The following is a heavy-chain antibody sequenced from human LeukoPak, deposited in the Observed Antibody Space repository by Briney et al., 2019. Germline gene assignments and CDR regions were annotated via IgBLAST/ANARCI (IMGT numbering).Heavy chain of an antibody. CDR2: INPSGGST. V-gene: IGHV1-46*01. CDR3: ARAAGTFYYFDY. J-gene: IGHJ4*02. D-gene: IGHD6-13*01. Sequence: ASVKVSCKASGYTFTSYYMHWVRQAPGQGLEWMGIINPSGGSTSYAQKFQGRVTMTRDTSTSTVFMELSSLRSEDTAVYYCARAAGTFYYFDYWGQGTLVTVSS. CDR1: GYTFTSYY.